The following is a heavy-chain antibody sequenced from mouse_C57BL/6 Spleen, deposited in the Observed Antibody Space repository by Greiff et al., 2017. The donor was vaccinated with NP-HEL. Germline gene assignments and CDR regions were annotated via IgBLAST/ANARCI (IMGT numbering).Heavy chain of an antibody. CDR2: FDPEDGDT. Sequence: EVQLQQSGAELVRPGASVKLSCTASGFNIKDYYMHWVKQRPEQGLAGIGMFDPEDGDTEYAPKFPGKATMTADTSSTTAYLQLSSLTSEDTAVYYCTVIYYGNYGMAWFADWGKGTLVTVSA. D-gene: IGHD2-1*01. V-gene: IGHV14-1*01. CDR1: GFNIKDYY. CDR3: TVIYYGNYGMAWFAD. J-gene: IGHJ3*01.